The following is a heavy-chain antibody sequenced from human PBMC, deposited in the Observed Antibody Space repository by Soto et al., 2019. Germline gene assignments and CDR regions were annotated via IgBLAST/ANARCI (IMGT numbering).Heavy chain of an antibody. V-gene: IGHV1-8*01. J-gene: IGHJ6*03. Sequence: QVQLVQSGAEVKKPGASVKVSCKASGYTFTSYDINWVRQATGHGLEWMGWTNPNNVNTGYAQKFQGRVTMTKNTSISTAYMELSNLRSEDTAVYYCARGYADPSKYYYYMDVWGKGTTVTVSS. CDR2: TNPNNVNT. CDR1: GYTFTSYD. CDR3: ARGYADPSKYYYYMDV. D-gene: IGHD2-8*01.